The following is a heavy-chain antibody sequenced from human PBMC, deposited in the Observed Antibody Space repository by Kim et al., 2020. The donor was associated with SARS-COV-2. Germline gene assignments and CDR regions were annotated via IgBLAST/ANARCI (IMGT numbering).Heavy chain of an antibody. J-gene: IGHJ6*03. CDR3: ARIYSSYYYMDV. V-gene: IGHV4-39*01. Sequence: YYSQSLKSRVTMSADTSENQFSLKLSSVTAADTAVYYCARIYSSYYYMDVWGKGTSVTVS.